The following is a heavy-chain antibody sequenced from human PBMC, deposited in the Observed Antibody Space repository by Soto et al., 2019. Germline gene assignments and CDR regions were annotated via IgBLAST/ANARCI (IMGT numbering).Heavy chain of an antibody. D-gene: IGHD6-19*01. CDR1: GFTFSSYW. J-gene: IGHJ4*02. CDR3: ARDPIQWLVPLDY. CDR2: INSDGSST. Sequence: GGSLRLSCAASGFTFSSYWIYWVRQAPGKGLVWVSRINSDGSSTDYADSVKGRFTISRDNAKNTVYLQMNSLGAEDTALYYCARDPIQWLVPLDYWGQGTLVTVSS. V-gene: IGHV3-74*01.